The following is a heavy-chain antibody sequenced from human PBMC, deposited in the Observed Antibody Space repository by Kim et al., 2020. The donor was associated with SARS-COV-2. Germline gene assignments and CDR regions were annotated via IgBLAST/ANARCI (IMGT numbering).Heavy chain of an antibody. J-gene: IGHJ6*02. CDR3: ARVKGGNYYYGMDV. Sequence: GGSLRLSCAASGFTFSTYGMHWVRQAPGKGLEWVALISYDGSNKYYADSVKGRFTISRDNSKNTLYLQMNSLRAEDTAVYYCARVKGGNYYYGMDVWGQG. CDR1: GFTFSTYG. V-gene: IGHV3-30*03. CDR2: ISYDGSNK. D-gene: IGHD1-26*01.